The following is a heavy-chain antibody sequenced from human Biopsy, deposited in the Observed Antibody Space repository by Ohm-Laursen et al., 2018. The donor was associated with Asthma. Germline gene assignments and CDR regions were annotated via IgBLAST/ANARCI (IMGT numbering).Heavy chain of an antibody. D-gene: IGHD4-17*01. J-gene: IGHJ4*02. Sequence: ASVKVSCKFSGYSLTDLSMYWVRQAPGQGLEWMGGHDHEEGGTVNARRFQGRVTMTEDTSTDTAYMELSSLSSDDTAVYYCASDFPKDYVRYNFQFWGQGTLVTVSS. V-gene: IGHV1-24*01. CDR1: GYSLTDLS. CDR3: ASDFPKDYVRYNFQF. CDR2: HDHEEGGT.